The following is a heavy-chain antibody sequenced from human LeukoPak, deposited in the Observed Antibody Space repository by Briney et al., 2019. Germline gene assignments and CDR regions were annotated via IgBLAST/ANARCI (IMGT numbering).Heavy chain of an antibody. CDR1: GFTFSSYA. CDR3: AKFRYHSNDNNYLDFNY. D-gene: IGHD3-22*01. J-gene: IGHJ4*02. Sequence: PGGSLGLSCAASGFTFSSYAMSWVRQAPGKGLEWVSAISGSGGHTYFADSVRGRFTISRDNSKNTLDLQMNSLKVEDTAVYYCAKFRYHSNDNNYLDFNYWGQGTLVTVSS. V-gene: IGHV3-23*01. CDR2: ISGSGGHT.